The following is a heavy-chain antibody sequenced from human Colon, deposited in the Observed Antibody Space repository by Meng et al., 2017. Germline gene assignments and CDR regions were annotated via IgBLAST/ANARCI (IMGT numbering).Heavy chain of an antibody. V-gene: IGHV4-30-4*01. J-gene: IGHJ4*02. D-gene: IGHD5-24*01. CDR2: IYYSGST. CDR1: GGSISSGDYY. CDR3: ARGLRDYYFDY. Sequence: QLQLQESGPGLVKPSETLSLTCTVSGGSISSGDYYWSWIRQPPGKGLEWIAYIYYSGSTYYNPSLKSRVTVSADTSKNHFSLKLSSVTAADTAVYYCARGLRDYYFDYWGQGTLVTVSS.